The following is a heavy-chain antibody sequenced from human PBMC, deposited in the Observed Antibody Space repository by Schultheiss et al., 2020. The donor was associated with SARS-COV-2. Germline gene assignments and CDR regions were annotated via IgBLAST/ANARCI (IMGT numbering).Heavy chain of an antibody. V-gene: IGHV4-59*01. J-gene: IGHJ4*02. CDR3: ARDYDILTGPSGDAV. D-gene: IGHD3-9*01. CDR2: IYYSGST. Sequence: GSLRLSCTVSGGSISSYYWSWIRQPPGKGLEWIGYIYYSGSTNYNPSLKSRVTISVDTSKNQFSLKLSSVTAADTAVYYCARDYDILTGPSGDAVWGQGTLVTVSS. CDR1: GGSISSYY.